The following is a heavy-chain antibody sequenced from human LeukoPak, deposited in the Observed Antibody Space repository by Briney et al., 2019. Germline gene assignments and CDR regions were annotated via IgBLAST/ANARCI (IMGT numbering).Heavy chain of an antibody. CDR3: ARAGDSGNLA. CDR2: INPNSGGT. D-gene: IGHD1-26*01. Sequence: VASVKVSCKASGYTFTGYYMHWVRQAPGQGLEWMGWINPNSGGTNYAQDFHGRVTMPMDTSISTAYMELSRLRSGDTAVYYCARAGDSGNLAWGQGTLVSDSS. V-gene: IGHV1-2*02. J-gene: IGHJ5*02. CDR1: GYTFTGYY.